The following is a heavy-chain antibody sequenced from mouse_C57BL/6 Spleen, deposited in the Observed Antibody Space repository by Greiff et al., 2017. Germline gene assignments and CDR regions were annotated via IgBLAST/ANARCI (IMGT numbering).Heavy chain of an antibody. V-gene: IGHV1-82*01. D-gene: IGHD3-3*01. CDR3: ASRMGQYYCDY. CDR2: IFPGGGGT. CDR1: GYAFSSSW. J-gene: IGHJ2*01. Sequence: QVQLQQSGPELVKPGASVKISCKASGYAFSSSWMTWVKQRPGKGLEWIGRIFPGGGGTNYNGKFKGKATLTADKYSSTAYMQLSSLTSEDSAVSIRASRMGQYYCDYWGQGTTLTVSS.